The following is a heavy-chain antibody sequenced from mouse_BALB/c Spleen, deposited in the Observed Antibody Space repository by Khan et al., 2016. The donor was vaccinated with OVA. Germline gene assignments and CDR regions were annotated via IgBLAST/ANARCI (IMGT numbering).Heavy chain of an antibody. J-gene: IGHJ4*01. V-gene: IGHV1-4*01. CDR3: ARRTTEYTMDY. Sequence: QVQLQQSGAELARPGASVKMSCKASGYTFTSNTMHWVKQRPGKGLEWIGYINPRSSYTNYNQKFKDKATLTADKSSSTAYMQLSSLTSEDSAVYYCARRTTEYTMDYWGQGTSVTVSS. CDR1: GYTFTSNT. CDR2: INPRSSYT. D-gene: IGHD2-14*01.